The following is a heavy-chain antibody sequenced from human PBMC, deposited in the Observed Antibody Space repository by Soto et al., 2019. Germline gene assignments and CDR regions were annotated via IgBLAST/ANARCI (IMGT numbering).Heavy chain of an antibody. J-gene: IGHJ4*01. V-gene: IGHV1-69*06. CDR1: GGSFSSYA. CDR2: IMPISDTS. Sequence: QVQLAQSGAGVKKPGSSVKVSCKASGGSFSSYAISWVRQAPGQGLEWMRGIMPISDTSHYAQNFQGRVTLTADKSTTTAYMELSSLRYEDTALYYSATIVCGYVENWGEGTQDTVSS. D-gene: IGHD2-15*01. CDR3: ATIVCGYVEN.